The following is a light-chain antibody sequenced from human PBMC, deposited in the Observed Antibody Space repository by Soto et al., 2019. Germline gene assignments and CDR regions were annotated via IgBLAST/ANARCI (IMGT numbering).Light chain of an antibody. J-gene: IGLJ3*02. CDR2: EVT. CDR3: SSFTSSSTWV. CDR1: SGDVGGYNY. V-gene: IGLV2-14*01. Sequence: QSALTQPASVSGSPGQSITISCTGTSGDVGGYNYVSWYQQHPGKAPKLMIYEVTNRPSGVSNRFSASKSGNTASLTVSGLQAEDEADYYCSSFTSSSTWVFGGGTKVTVL.